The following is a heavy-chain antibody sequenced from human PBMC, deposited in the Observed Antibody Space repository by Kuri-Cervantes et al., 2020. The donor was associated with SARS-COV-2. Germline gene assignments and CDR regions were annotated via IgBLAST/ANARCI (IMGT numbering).Heavy chain of an antibody. J-gene: IGHJ4*02. V-gene: IGHV3-23*01. CDR2: ISGSGGST. CDR1: GFTFSSYS. D-gene: IGHD6-6*01. CDR3: AKEVAARPGTPFDY. Sequence: GESLKISCAASGFTFSSYSMNWVRQAPGKGLEWVSAISGSGGSTYYADSVKGRFTISRDNSKNTLYLQMNSLRAEDTAVYYCAKEVAARPGTPFDYWGQGTLVTVSS.